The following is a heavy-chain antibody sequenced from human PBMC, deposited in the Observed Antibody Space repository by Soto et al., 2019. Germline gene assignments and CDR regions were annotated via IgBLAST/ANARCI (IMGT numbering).Heavy chain of an antibody. CDR1: GFTFSSYG. D-gene: IGHD3-3*01. CDR2: ISYDGSNK. CDR3: AKDLQNPAPYLEWSLYSYYGMDV. V-gene: IGHV3-30*18. Sequence: SLRLSCAAAGFTFSSYGMNWVRQAPGKGLERVAVISYDGSNKYYADSVKGRFTISRDNSKNTLYLQMNSLRAEDTAVYYCAKDLQNPAPYLEWSLYSYYGMDVWGQGTTVTVSS. J-gene: IGHJ6*02.